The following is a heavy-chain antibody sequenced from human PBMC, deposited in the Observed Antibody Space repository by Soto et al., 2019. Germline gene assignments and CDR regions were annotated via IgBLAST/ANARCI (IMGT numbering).Heavy chain of an antibody. V-gene: IGHV4-61*01. D-gene: IGHD3-10*01. Sequence: SETLSLTCTVSGGSLSSGDSMSTYYWSWIRQPPGKGLEWIGSIYFSGATNYSPSLKGRVTISVDTSRAQFSLRLRSVTAADPAVYHRARAIGDSGPYYYSYGLDIWGQGATVTVSS. CDR3: ARAIGDSGPYYYSYGLDI. J-gene: IGHJ6*02. CDR1: GGSLSSGDSMSTYY. CDR2: IYFSGAT.